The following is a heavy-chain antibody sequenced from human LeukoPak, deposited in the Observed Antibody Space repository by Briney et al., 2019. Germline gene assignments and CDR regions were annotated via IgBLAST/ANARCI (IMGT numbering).Heavy chain of an antibody. CDR3: AAVSVDYGDSSFDF. D-gene: IGHD4-17*01. J-gene: IGHJ4*02. Sequence: PGGSLRLSCAASGFTFSNAWMSWVRQAPGKGLEWVGRIKSKTDGGTTDYAEPVKGRFTISRDDSNKTLYLQMNSLKTEDTALYYCAAVSVDYGDSSFDFWGQGTLVTVSS. V-gene: IGHV3-15*01. CDR2: IKSKTDGGTT. CDR1: GFTFSNAW.